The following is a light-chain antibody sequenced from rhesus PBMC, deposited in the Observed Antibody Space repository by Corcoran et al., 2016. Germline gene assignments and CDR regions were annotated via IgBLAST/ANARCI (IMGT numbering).Light chain of an antibody. Sequence: DIQMTQSPSSLSASVGDRVTITCRASQGITNDLAWYQQKPGETSKLLIYEASSLQSGTSSRFSGSGSGTDFTLTISSLQSEDFATYYCQHYYSTPYSFDQGTKVEIK. CDR3: QHYYSTPYS. CDR1: QGITND. J-gene: IGKJ2*01. CDR2: EAS. V-gene: IGKV1-25*01.